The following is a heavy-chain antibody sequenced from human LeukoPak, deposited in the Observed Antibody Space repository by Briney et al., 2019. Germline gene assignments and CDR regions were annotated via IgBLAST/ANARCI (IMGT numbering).Heavy chain of an antibody. CDR1: GGSIRSSDDY. D-gene: IGHD4-17*01. CDR2: IYYTGSS. J-gene: IGHJ4*02. V-gene: IGHV4-39*07. CDR3: ARDRRAYYGDYADYFDY. Sequence: SETLSLTCSVSGGSIRSSDDYWGFVRQTPGKGLEWMGSIYYTGSSHYNPSLKSRVTISVDTSKNQFSLKLSSVTAADTAVYYCARDRRAYYGDYADYFDYWGQGTLVTVSS.